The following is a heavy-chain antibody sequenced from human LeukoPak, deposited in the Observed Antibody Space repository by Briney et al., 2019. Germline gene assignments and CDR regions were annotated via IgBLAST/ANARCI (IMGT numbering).Heavy chain of an antibody. V-gene: IGHV4-38-2*02. D-gene: IGHD6-25*01. CDR2: VYHSGT. CDR3: AKSSGGGGHDS. CDR1: GYSIGSGHY. Sequence: PSETLSLTCTVSGYSIGSGHYWAWIRHPPGKGLEWIGCVYHSGTYYKSSLTSRVTISMDTSKNQFSPKLTSVTAVDSAFYYCAKSSGGGGHDSWGQGTLVTVSS. J-gene: IGHJ5*01.